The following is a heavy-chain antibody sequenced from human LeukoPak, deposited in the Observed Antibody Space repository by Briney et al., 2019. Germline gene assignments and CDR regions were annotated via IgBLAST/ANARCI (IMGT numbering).Heavy chain of an antibody. D-gene: IGHD3-22*01. CDR1: GFTFSSYN. J-gene: IGHJ4*02. CDR3: ARTQTYYYDSSGYYAGY. V-gene: IGHV3-48*04. CDR2: ISSSGSTI. Sequence: GGSLRLSCAASGFTFSSYNMNWVRQAPGKGLEWVSYISSSGSTIYYADSVKGRFTISRDNAKNSLYLQMNSLRAEDTAVYYCARTQTYYYDSSGYYAGYWGQGTLVTVSS.